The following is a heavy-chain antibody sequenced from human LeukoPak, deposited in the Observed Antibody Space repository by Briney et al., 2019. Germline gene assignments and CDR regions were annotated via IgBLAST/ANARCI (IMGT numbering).Heavy chain of an antibody. CDR1: GFSFSGYG. J-gene: IGHJ4*02. V-gene: IGHV3-30*02. CDR3: ANRPYCSTTSCFPSY. CDR2: IRYDGSNQ. Sequence: PGGALRLSCAASGFSFSGYGMNWVRQAPGKGLGGVAFIRYDGSNQFYVDSVKGRFTISRDNSKNTLYLQMNSLRPEDTAVYYCANRPYCSTTSCFPSYWGQGTVVTVSS. D-gene: IGHD2-2*01.